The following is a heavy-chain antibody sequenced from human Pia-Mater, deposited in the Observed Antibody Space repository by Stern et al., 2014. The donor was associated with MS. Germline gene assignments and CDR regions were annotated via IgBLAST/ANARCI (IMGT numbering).Heavy chain of an antibody. CDR1: GGTFSSYA. J-gene: IGHJ3*02. V-gene: IGHV1-69*12. CDR3: ARRDYYDSSGYYGDAFDI. Sequence: QVQLVQSGAEVKNPGSSVKVSCKASGGTFSSYAIRWVRQAPGRGLEWLGEIIPMFGTTKYAQKFKGRVMIIADGSTTTAYMELSSLRSEDTAVYYCARRDYYDSSGYYGDAFDIWGQGTMVTVSS. D-gene: IGHD3-22*01. CDR2: IIPMFGTT.